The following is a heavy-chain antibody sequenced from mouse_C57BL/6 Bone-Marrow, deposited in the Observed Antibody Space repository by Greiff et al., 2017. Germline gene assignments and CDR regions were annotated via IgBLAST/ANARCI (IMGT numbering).Heavy chain of an antibody. J-gene: IGHJ2*01. CDR2: IYPGSGNT. CDR1: GYTFTDYY. V-gene: IGHV1-76*01. Sequence: QVQLQQSGAELVRPGASVKLSCKASGYTFTDYYINWVKQRPGQGLEWIARIYPGSGNTYYNEKFKGKATLTAEKSSSTAYMQLSSLTSEDSAVYFCARLYGSRDDWGQGTTLTVSS. D-gene: IGHD1-1*01. CDR3: ARLYGSRDD.